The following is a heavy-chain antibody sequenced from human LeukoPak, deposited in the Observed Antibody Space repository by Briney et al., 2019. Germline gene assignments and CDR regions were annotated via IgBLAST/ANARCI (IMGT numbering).Heavy chain of an antibody. V-gene: IGHV1-2*02. Sequence: ASVKVSCKASGYTFTGYYMHWVRQAPGQGLEWMGWINPNSGGTNYAQKFQGRVTMTRDTSISTAYMELSRLRSDDTAVYYCARGLWNHRGNWFDPWGQGTLVTVSS. CDR1: GYTFTGYY. CDR2: INPNSGGT. D-gene: IGHD1-14*01. J-gene: IGHJ5*02. CDR3: ARGLWNHRGNWFDP.